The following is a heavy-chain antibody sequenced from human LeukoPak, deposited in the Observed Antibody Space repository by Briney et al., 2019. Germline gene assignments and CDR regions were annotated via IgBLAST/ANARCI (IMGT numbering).Heavy chain of an antibody. CDR3: ARRQTYYYGSGSYHTTY. D-gene: IGHD3-10*01. J-gene: IGHJ4*02. Sequence: SETLSLTCTVSGGSISSSSYYWSWIRQPPGKGLEWIGEINHSGSTNYNPSLKSRVTISVDTSKNQFSLKLSSVTAADTAVYYCARRQTYYYGSGSYHTTYWGQGTLVTVSS. CDR2: INHSGST. CDR1: GGSISSSSYY. V-gene: IGHV4-39*07.